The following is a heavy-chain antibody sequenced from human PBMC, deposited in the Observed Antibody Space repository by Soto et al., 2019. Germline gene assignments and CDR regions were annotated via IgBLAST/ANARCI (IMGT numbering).Heavy chain of an antibody. CDR1: GITYNTYA. J-gene: IGHJ4*02. V-gene: IGHV1-3*01. CDR3: ARAISGYVT. CDR2: INAGNGDT. D-gene: IGHD5-12*01. Sequence: QVQLVQSGAEMKKPGASVKLSCKASGITYNTYAIHWVRQAPGQGLEWMGWINAGNGDTRYSQNFQRSFTLXRDTSASTVYMDLDSLKFEDTGVYYCARAISGYVTWGQGTLVTVSS.